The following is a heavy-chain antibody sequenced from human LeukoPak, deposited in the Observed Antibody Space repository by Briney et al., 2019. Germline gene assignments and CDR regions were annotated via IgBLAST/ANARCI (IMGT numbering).Heavy chain of an antibody. V-gene: IGHV4-31*03. CDR2: IYYSGST. J-gene: IGHJ4*02. CDR1: GGSISSGGYY. D-gene: IGHD3-16*01. CDR3: AREVRSWRYFDY. Sequence: PSETLSLTCTVSGGSISSGGYYWSWIRQHPGKGLEWIGYIYYSGSTYYNPSLKSRVTISVDTSKNQFSLKLSSVTAADTAVYYCAREVRSWRYFDYWGQGTLVTVSS.